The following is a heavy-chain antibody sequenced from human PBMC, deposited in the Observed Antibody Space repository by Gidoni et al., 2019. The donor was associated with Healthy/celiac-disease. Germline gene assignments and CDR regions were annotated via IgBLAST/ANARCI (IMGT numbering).Heavy chain of an antibody. CDR3: AKDIFPYGDYTGWDY. V-gene: IGHV3-9*01. CDR2: ISWNSGSI. J-gene: IGHJ4*02. D-gene: IGHD4-17*01. Sequence: EVQLVESGGGLVQPGRSLRLSCAASGFTFDAYAMHWVRHAPGKGLEWVSGISWNSGSIGYADSVKGRFTISRDNAKNSLYLQMNSLRAEDTALYYCAKDIFPYGDYTGWDYWGQGTLVTVSS. CDR1: GFTFDAYA.